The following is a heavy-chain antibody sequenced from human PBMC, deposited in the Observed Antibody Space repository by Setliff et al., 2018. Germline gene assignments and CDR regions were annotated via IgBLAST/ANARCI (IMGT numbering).Heavy chain of an antibody. D-gene: IGHD3-16*02. CDR3: VNSYRGYDDYPDY. J-gene: IGHJ4*02. CDR1: GFTFSTYW. V-gene: IGHV3-7*03. Sequence: PGGSLRLSCAASGFTFSTYWMGWVRQAPGKGLEWVANIKEDGSETYYGGSVKGRFTISRDNAKNSLYLQMNSLRVEDTAVYYCVNSYRGYDDYPDYWGQGTLVTVSS. CDR2: IKEDGSET.